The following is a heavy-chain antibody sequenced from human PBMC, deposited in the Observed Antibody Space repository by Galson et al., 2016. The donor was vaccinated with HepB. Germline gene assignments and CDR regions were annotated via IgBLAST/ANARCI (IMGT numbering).Heavy chain of an antibody. J-gene: IGHJ4*02. D-gene: IGHD4-11*01. CDR2: ISSYDDNI. Sequence: SCKASGSTFASYGIAWVRQAPGQGLEWMGWISSYDDNIKYAQKFQGRLTMTIDSSTDTAYMELRSLRSDDTAIYYCARERGNYAYLDYWGQGTLVTVSS. CDR3: ARERGNYAYLDY. CDR1: GSTFASYG. V-gene: IGHV1-18*01.